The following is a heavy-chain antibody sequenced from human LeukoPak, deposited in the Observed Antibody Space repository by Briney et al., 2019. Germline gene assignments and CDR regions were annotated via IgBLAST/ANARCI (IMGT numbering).Heavy chain of an antibody. V-gene: IGHV4-34*01. CDR1: GGSFSGYY. Sequence: TSETLSLTCAVYGGSFSGYYWSWIRQPPGKGLEWIGEINHSGSTNYNPSLKSRVTISVDTSKNQFSLKLSSVTAADTAVYYCARGRYYYDSSGYYYYWGQGTLVTVSS. J-gene: IGHJ4*02. CDR3: ARGRYYYDSSGYYYY. CDR2: INHSGST. D-gene: IGHD3-22*01.